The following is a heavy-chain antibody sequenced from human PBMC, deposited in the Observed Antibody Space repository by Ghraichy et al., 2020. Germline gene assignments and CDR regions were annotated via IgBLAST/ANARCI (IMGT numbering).Heavy chain of an antibody. CDR3: ARHGGYYDSSGYYSSRRYGYFQH. V-gene: IGHV4-39*01. CDR2: IYYSGST. D-gene: IGHD3-22*01. Sequence: SETLSLTCTVSGGSISSSSYYWGWIRQPPGKGLEWIGSIYYSGSTYYNPSLKSRVTISVDTSKNQFSLKLSSVTAADTAVYYCARHGGYYDSSGYYSSRRYGYFQHWGQGTLVTVSS. CDR1: GGSISSSSYY. J-gene: IGHJ1*01.